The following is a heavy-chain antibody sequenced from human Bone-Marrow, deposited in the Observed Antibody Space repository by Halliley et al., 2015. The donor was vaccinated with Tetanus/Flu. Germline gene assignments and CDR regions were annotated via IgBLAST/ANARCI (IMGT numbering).Heavy chain of an antibody. V-gene: IGHV5-51*01. CDR1: GYRFTNHW. CDR3: ARRGRYQSFDI. Sequence: VQLVQSGVEVRKPGESLNISCQGFGYRFTNHWIGRVRQMPGKGLEWMGIIFPDDSYTRYSPSFQGQVTMSADKSISTAYLQWSNLKASDTALYYCARRGRYQSFDIWGQGTMVIVSS. J-gene: IGHJ3*02. CDR2: IFPDDSYT. D-gene: IGHD2-2*01.